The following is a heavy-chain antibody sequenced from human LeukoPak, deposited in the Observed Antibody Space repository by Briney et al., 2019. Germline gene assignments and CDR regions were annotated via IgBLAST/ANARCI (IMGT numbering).Heavy chain of an antibody. V-gene: IGHV3-66*01. J-gene: IGHJ4*02. CDR3: ARDYYYDSSGYGDFDS. Sequence: GALRLSCAASGFTVSSNYMSWARQAPGKGLEWVSVIYSGGSTFYADSVKGRFSISRDNSKNTLYLQMDSLRAEDTAVYYCARDYYYDSSGYGDFDSWGQGTLVTVSS. D-gene: IGHD3-22*01. CDR2: IYSGGST. CDR1: GFTVSSNY.